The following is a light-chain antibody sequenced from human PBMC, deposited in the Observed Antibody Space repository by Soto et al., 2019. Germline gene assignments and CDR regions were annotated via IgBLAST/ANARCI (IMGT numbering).Light chain of an antibody. CDR1: QSVSSN. J-gene: IGKJ4*01. CDR2: GAS. V-gene: IGKV3-15*01. Sequence: EIVMTQSPASLSVSPGERPTLSCRASQSVSSNLAWYQQKRGQPPRLLIFGASTRATGIPARFSGSGSGTEFTLTISSLQSEDLAVYYCQQYINWPLTFGGGTKVEIK. CDR3: QQYINWPLT.